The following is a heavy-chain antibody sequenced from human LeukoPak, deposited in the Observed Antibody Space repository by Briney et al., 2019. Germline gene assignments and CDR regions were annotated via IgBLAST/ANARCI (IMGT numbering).Heavy chain of an antibody. Sequence: GASVKVSCKASGYTSTSYGISWVRQAPGQGLEWMGWISAYNGNTNYAQKLQGRVTMTTDTSTSTAYMELRSLRSDDTAVYYCARGPVRFLEWLPKYYYYYMDVWGKGTTITVSS. V-gene: IGHV1-18*01. D-gene: IGHD3-3*01. CDR2: ISAYNGNT. CDR3: ARGPVRFLEWLPKYYYYYMDV. J-gene: IGHJ6*03. CDR1: GYTSTSYG.